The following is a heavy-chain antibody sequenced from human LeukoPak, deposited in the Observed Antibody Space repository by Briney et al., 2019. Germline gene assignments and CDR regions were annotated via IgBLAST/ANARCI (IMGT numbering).Heavy chain of an antibody. V-gene: IGHV4-31*03. CDR2: IYYSGST. CDR3: ARGIEQLVHAGSRAFDY. J-gene: IGHJ4*02. D-gene: IGHD6-13*01. CDR1: GGSISSGGYY. Sequence: SETLSLTCTVSGGSISSGGYYWSWIRQHPGKGLEWIGYIYYSGSTYYNPSLKSRVTISVDTSKNQFSLKLSSVTAADTAVYYCARGIEQLVHAGSRAFDYWGQGTLVTVSS.